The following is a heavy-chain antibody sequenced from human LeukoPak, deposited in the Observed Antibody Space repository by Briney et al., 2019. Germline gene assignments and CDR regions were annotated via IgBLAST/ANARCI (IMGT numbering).Heavy chain of an antibody. Sequence: ASVKVSCKASGYTFTGYYMHWVRQAPGQGLEWMGWINPNSGGTNYAQKFQGRVTMTRDTSNSTAYMELSRLRSDDTAVYYCARDQGDYYDSSGYVDYWGQGTLVTVSP. D-gene: IGHD3-22*01. J-gene: IGHJ4*02. V-gene: IGHV1-2*02. CDR3: ARDQGDYYDSSGYVDY. CDR2: INPNSGGT. CDR1: GYTFTGYY.